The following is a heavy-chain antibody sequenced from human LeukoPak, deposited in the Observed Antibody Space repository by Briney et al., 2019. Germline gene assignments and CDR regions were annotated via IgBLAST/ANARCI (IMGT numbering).Heavy chain of an antibody. J-gene: IGHJ4*02. D-gene: IGHD3-3*02. CDR2: ISDSGSIM. CDR1: GFIFSSFE. Sequence: GGSLRLSCAASGFIFSSFEMNWVRQAPGKGLEWVSYISDSGSIMYYADSVKGRFTISRDNAKNSLYLQMNSLRVEDTAVYYCARDIFAVVHSGYFDHWGQGTLVTVSS. V-gene: IGHV3-48*03. CDR3: ARDIFAVVHSGYFDH.